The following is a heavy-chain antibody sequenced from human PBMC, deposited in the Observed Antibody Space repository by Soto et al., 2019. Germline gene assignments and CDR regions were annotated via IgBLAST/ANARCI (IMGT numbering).Heavy chain of an antibody. CDR2: ISYDGSNK. J-gene: IGHJ6*02. Sequence: GGSLRLSCAASGFTFSSYGMHWVRQAPGKGLEWVAVISYDGSNKYYADSVKGRFTISRDNSKNTLYLQMNSLRAEDTAVYYCAKGLLRQRQSSSIKSTGYYYYYGMDVWGQGTTVTVSS. D-gene: IGHD2-2*01. CDR1: GFTFSSYG. CDR3: AKGLLRQRQSSSIKSTGYYYYYGMDV. V-gene: IGHV3-30*18.